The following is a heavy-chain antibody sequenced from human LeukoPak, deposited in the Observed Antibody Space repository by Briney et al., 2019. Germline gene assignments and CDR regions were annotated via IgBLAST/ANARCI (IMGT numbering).Heavy chain of an antibody. CDR1: GFTFW. V-gene: IGHV3-7*01. CDR3: ARDHSRITMIRGVIIPLW. D-gene: IGHD3-10*01. J-gene: IGHJ4*02. Sequence: GGSLRLSCAASGFTFWMSWVRQAPGKGLEWVANIRQDRSEKYYEDSVKGQFTISRDNAKNSLYLQMNSLRAEDTAVYYCARDHSRITMIRGVIIPLWWGQGTLVTVSS. CDR2: IRQDRSEK.